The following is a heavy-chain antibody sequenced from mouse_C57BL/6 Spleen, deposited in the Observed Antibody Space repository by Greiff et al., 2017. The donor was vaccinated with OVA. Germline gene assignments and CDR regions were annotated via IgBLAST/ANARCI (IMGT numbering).Heavy chain of an antibody. CDR2: IDPSDSYT. D-gene: IGHD1-1*01. J-gene: IGHJ1*03. CDR3: ARGGYYGSSYDWYFDV. V-gene: IGHV1-69*01. CDR1: GYTFTSYW. Sequence: QVQLQQPGAELVMPGASVKLSCKASGYTFTSYWMHWVKQRPGQGLEWIGEIDPSDSYTNYNQKFKGKSTLTVDKSSSTAYMQLSSLTSEDSAVYYCARGGYYGSSYDWYFDVWGTGTTVTVSS.